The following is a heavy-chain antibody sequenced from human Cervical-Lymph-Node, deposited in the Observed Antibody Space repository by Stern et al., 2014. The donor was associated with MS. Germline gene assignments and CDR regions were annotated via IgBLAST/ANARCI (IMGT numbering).Heavy chain of an antibody. J-gene: IGHJ4*02. CDR1: GYTFTSYY. CDR3: ASDYGGNFSSFDY. D-gene: IGHD4-23*01. V-gene: IGHV1-46*03. CDR2: NNPSGGTP. Sequence: QVQLVQSGAEVKKPGASVTVSCKASGYTFTSYYMHWVRQAPGQGLEWMGINNPSGGTPSYAQKFQGRVTMTRDTSTITVYMELSSLRSEDTAVYYCASDYGGNFSSFDYWGQGTLVTVSS.